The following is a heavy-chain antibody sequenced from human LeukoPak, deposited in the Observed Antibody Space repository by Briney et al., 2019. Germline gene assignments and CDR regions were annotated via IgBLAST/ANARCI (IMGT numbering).Heavy chain of an antibody. CDR1: GFTFSGFG. D-gene: IGHD3-22*01. CDR3: AKGGGYDSGYYYMDV. V-gene: IGHV3-21*04. J-gene: IGHJ6*03. Sequence: PGGSLRLSCAASGFTFSGFGMNWVRQAPGKGLAWVSSISTSSSYVYYADSVKGRFTISRDNSKNTLYLQMNSLRAEDTAVYYCAKGGGYDSGYYYMDVWGEGTTVTISS. CDR2: ISTSSSYV.